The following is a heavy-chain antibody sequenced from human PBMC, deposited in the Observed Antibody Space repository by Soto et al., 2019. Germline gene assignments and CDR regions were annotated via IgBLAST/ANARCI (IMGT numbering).Heavy chain of an antibody. Sequence: SETLSLTCTVSGGSISSGGYYWSWIRQHPGKGLEWIGYIYYSGSTYYNPSLKGRVTISVDTSKNQFSLKLSSVTAADTAVYYCAIGYCSGGSCYSSLVFDYWGQGTLVTVSS. CDR1: GGSISSGGYY. CDR2: IYYSGST. J-gene: IGHJ4*02. CDR3: AIGYCSGGSCYSSLVFDY. V-gene: IGHV4-31*03. D-gene: IGHD2-15*01.